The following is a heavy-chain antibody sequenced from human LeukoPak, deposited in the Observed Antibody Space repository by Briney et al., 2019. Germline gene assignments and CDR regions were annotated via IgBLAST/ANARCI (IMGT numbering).Heavy chain of an antibody. CDR3: ARQNDFRLDY. CDR2: IYPGDSDT. Sequence: GESLKISCKGSGYTLSSYWIGWVRQMPGKGLEWMGIIYPGDSDTRYSPSLQGQITISVDTSIGTAYLQWSSLQASDTAIYYCARQNDFRLDYWGQGTLVTVSS. J-gene: IGHJ4*02. D-gene: IGHD3-3*01. V-gene: IGHV5-51*01. CDR1: GYTLSSYW.